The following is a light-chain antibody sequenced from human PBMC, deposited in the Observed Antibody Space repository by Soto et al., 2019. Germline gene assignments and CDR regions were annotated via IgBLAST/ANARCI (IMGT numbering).Light chain of an antibody. CDR1: QSVTSTY. Sequence: ETVLTQSPGTLSLSSGERATLSCRASQSVTSTYFAWYQQKPGQAPRLLIYGGTSRATGIPDRFSGSGYGTEFTLTISRLEPEDFAVYYCQQYHTSPLTFGQGTKVDIK. CDR2: GGT. J-gene: IGKJ1*01. CDR3: QQYHTSPLT. V-gene: IGKV3-20*01.